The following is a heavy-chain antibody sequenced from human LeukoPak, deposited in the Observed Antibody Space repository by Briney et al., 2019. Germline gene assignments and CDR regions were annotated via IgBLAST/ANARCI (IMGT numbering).Heavy chain of an antibody. CDR2: IYHSGGT. CDR3: ATLMASSWYFDY. Sequence: PSETLSLTCTVSGVSISSSNSYWGWIRQPPGKGLEWIGSIYHSGGTYYSPSLKSRVTISIDTSKNQVSLKLSSVTAADTAVYYCATLMASSWYFDYWGQGTLVTVSS. D-gene: IGHD6-13*01. CDR1: GVSISSSNSY. V-gene: IGHV4-39*07. J-gene: IGHJ4*02.